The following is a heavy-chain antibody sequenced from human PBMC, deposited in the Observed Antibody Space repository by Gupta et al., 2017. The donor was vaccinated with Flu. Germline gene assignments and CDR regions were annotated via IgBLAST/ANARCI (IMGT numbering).Heavy chain of an antibody. CDR1: GSRWSYAY. CDR2: LKSEIDGGAT. Sequence: VKLVESGGGLAKPGGSLRVSCAACGSRWSYAYMNWVRQAPGKGLEWVGRLKSEIDGGATDYAAPVKGRFTISRDDSKNTLFLQMNSLRTEDTAVYYCTTDASGGIAFDIWGQGTMVTVSA. J-gene: IGHJ3*02. V-gene: IGHV3-15*01. CDR3: TTDASGGIAFDI. D-gene: IGHD3-16*01.